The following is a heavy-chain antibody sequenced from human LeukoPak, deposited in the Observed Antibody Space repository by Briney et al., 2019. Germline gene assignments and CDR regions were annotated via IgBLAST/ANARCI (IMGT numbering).Heavy chain of an antibody. J-gene: IGHJ6*02. V-gene: IGHV4-39*07. CDR1: GGSISSSSYY. CDR3: ARDRRVTTGYYYYGMDV. D-gene: IGHD4-17*01. CDR2: IYYSGST. Sequence: PSETLSLTCTVSGGSISSSSYYWGWIRQPPGKGLEWIGSIYYSGSTYYNPSLKSRVTISVDTSKNQFSLKLSSVTAADTAVYYCARDRRVTTGYYYYGMDVWGQGTTVTVSS.